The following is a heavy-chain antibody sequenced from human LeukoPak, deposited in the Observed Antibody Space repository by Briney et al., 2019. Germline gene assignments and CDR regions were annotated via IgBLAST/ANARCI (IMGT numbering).Heavy chain of an antibody. CDR1: GFTVSSNY. CDR2: IYSGGSI. Sequence: QTGGSLRLSCAASGFTVSSNYMSWVRQAPGKGLEWVSVIYSGGSIYYADSVKGQFTISRHNSKNTLYLQMNSLRAVDTAVYYCARGNYYDSSGYYGSLDYWGQGTLVTVSS. V-gene: IGHV3-53*04. J-gene: IGHJ4*02. D-gene: IGHD3-22*01. CDR3: ARGNYYDSSGYYGSLDY.